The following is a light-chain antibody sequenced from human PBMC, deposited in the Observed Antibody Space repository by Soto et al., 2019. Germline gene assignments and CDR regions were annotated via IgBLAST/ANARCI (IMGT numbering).Light chain of an antibody. CDR2: FNN. J-gene: IGLJ2*01. CDR3: AAWDDSLNGVV. V-gene: IGLV1-44*01. Sequence: QSVLTQPPSASGTPGQRVTISCSGSSSNIGSNTVNWFQQLPGTAPKLLIYFNNQRPSGVPDQFSGSKSGTSASLAISGLQSEDEADYYCAAWDDSLNGVVFGGGTKLTVL. CDR1: SSNIGSNT.